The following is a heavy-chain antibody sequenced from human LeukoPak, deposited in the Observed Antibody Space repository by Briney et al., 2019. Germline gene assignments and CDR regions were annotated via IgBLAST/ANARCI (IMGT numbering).Heavy chain of an antibody. D-gene: IGHD2-8*01. CDR3: AKGRQEWWTFDALDI. CDR2: IRSKTYGGTA. Sequence: PGGSLRLSCAASGFXFSEAWFSWVRQAPGKGLEWLGFIRSKTYGGTADYATSVEGRFTISRDDSKNTLYLQMNSLIPDDTAVFSCAKGRQEWWTFDALDIWGQGTMVTVSS. J-gene: IGHJ3*02. V-gene: IGHV3-15*08. CDR1: GFXFSEAW.